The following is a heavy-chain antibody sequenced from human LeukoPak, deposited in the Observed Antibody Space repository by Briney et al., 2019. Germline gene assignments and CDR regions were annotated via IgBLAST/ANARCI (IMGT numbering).Heavy chain of an antibody. CDR2: IYYSGST. J-gene: IGHJ4*02. CDR1: GGSISSYY. D-gene: IGHD3-10*01. CDR3: ARDLHYYGSGSYYNEIDY. V-gene: IGHV4-59*01. Sequence: PSETLSLTCTVSGGSISSYYWSWIRQPPGKGLEWIGYIYYSGSTNYNPSLKSRVTISVDTSKNQFSLKLSSVTAADTAVYYCARDLHYYGSGSYYNEIDYWGQGTLVTVSS.